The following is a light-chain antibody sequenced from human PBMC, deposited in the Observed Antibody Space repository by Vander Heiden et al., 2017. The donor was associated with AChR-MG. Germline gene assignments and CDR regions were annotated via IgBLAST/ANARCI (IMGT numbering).Light chain of an antibody. J-gene: IGKJ5*01. CDR2: GAS. CDR1: QSVSSN. V-gene: IGKV3-15*01. Sequence: EIVMTQSPATLSVSPGERATLSCRASQSVSSNLAWYQQKPGQAPRLLIYGASTRATGIPARFSGSGYGTEFTLTISSRQSEDFAVYYCQQYNYWPPITFGQGTRLEIK. CDR3: QQYNYWPPIT.